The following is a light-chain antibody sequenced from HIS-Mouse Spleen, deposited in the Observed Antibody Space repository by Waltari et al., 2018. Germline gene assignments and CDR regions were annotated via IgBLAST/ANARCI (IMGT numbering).Light chain of an antibody. CDR1: ALPKKY. J-gene: IGLJ2*01. Sequence: SYELTQPPSVSVSPGQTARITGSGDALPKKYAYWYQQQSGQAPGLVIYEDSKRPSGIPERFSGSSSGTMATLTISGAQVEDEADYYCYSTDSSGNHRVFGGGTKLTVL. CDR2: EDS. V-gene: IGLV3-10*01. CDR3: YSTDSSGNHRV.